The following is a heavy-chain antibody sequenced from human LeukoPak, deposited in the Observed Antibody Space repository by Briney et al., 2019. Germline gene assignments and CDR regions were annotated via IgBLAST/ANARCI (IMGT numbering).Heavy chain of an antibody. Sequence: GGSLRLSCAASGFTFSSYGMHWVRQAPGKGLEWVAFIRYDGSNKYYADSVKGRFTISRDNSKNTLYLQMNSLRAEDTAVYYCAKDSNWGFSGGNWFDPWGQGTLVTVSS. CDR1: GFTFSSYG. J-gene: IGHJ5*02. D-gene: IGHD7-27*01. CDR2: IRYDGSNK. CDR3: AKDSNWGFSGGNWFDP. V-gene: IGHV3-30*02.